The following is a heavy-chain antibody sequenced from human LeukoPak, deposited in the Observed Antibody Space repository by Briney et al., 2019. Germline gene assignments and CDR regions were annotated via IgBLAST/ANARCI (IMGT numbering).Heavy chain of an antibody. CDR3: ARGYCSSTSCYPGDWFDP. CDR1: GYTFTIYG. D-gene: IGHD2-2*01. Sequence: ASVKVSCKASGYTFTIYGFIWVRQAPGQGLEWMGWASAYNGNTNYAQKLQGRVTMTTDTSTSTAYMELRSLRSGDTAVYYCARGYCSSTSCYPGDWFDPWGQGTLVIVSS. CDR2: ASAYNGNT. J-gene: IGHJ5*02. V-gene: IGHV1-18*04.